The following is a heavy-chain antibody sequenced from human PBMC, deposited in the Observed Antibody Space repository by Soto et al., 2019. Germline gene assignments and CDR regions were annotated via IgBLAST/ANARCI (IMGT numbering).Heavy chain of an antibody. CDR1: GFTFSSYW. Sequence: RRLSCAASGFTFSSYWMSWVRQAPGKGLEWVANIKQDGSEKYYVDSVKGRFTISRDNAKNSLYLQMNSLRAEDTAVYYCARDWDYDILTGYYMDAFDIWGQGTMVTVSS. CDR2: IKQDGSEK. CDR3: ARDWDYDILTGYYMDAFDI. V-gene: IGHV3-7*01. J-gene: IGHJ3*02. D-gene: IGHD3-9*01.